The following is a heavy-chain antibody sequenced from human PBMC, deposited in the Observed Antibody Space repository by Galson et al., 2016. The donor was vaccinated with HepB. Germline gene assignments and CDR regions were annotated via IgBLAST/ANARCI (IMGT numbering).Heavy chain of an antibody. V-gene: IGHV3-23*01. CDR3: AKDRQVTY. CDR1: GFTFSNYT. D-gene: IGHD3-10*01. J-gene: IGHJ4*02. CDR2: ITGSPLSA. Sequence: SLRLSCAASGFTFSNYTMTWVRQAPGQGLEWVSSITGSPLSAFYADSVRGRFAISRDNSKNTLSLQMDSLRAEDTAVYYCAKDRQVTYWGQGTLVTVSS.